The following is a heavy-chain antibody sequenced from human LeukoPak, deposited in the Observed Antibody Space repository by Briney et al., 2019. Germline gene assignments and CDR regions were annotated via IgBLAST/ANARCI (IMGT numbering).Heavy chain of an antibody. D-gene: IGHD3-22*01. J-gene: IGHJ4*02. Sequence: GGSLRLYCAASGFTFSSYAMSWVRQAPGKGLEWVSAISGSGGSTYYADSVKGRFTIYRDNSKNTLYLQMNSLRAEDTAVYYCASGPEYYYDSSGYYYLDYWGQGTLVTVSS. CDR1: GFTFSSYA. CDR2: ISGSGGST. V-gene: IGHV3-23*01. CDR3: ASGPEYYYDSSGYYYLDY.